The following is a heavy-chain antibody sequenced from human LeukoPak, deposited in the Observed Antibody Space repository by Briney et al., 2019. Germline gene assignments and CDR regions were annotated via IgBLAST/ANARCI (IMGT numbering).Heavy chain of an antibody. CDR3: AKSFGSGRTY. CDR2: ISTGGGST. V-gene: IGHV3-23*01. Sequence: GGSLRLSCAASGFTFSKYVMRWVRQAPGKGLEWVSAISTGGGSTYYAASVKGRFTISRDNSKNTVYLQMNSLRAEDTAIYYCAKSFGSGRTYWGQGTLVTVSS. D-gene: IGHD3-10*01. CDR1: GFTFSKYV. J-gene: IGHJ4*02.